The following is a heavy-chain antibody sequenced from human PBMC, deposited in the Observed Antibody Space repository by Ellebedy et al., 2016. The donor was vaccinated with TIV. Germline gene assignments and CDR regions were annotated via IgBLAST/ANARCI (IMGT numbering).Heavy chain of an antibody. Sequence: MPGGSLRLSCAVYGWSFSGYYWSWILQPPGKGLEWIGEINHSGSTNYNPSLKSRVTISVDMSKNQFSLKMSSVTAADTAVYYCASRLSSSGYYYWGQGTLVTVSS. V-gene: IGHV4-34*01. J-gene: IGHJ4*02. CDR3: ASRLSSSGYYY. D-gene: IGHD3-22*01. CDR1: GWSFSGYY. CDR2: INHSGST.